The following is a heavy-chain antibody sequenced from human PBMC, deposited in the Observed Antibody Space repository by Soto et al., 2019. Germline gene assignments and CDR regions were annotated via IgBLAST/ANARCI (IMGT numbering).Heavy chain of an antibody. CDR1: GGTFSSHT. V-gene: IGHV1-69*08. CDR2: IIPALGTA. D-gene: IGHD4-17*01. CDR3: ARPDFGVYWYFDL. J-gene: IGHJ2*01. Sequence: QDQLVQSGAEVKKPGSSVKVSCKASGGTFSSHTFSWVRQAPGQGLEWMGRIIPALGTATYAQKFQGRVTITADASATTVYMELNSLRSEDTAVYYCARPDFGVYWYFDLWGRGTLVTVSS.